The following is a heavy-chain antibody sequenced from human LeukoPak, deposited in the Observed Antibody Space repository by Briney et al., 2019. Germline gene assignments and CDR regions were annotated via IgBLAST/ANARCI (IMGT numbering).Heavy chain of an antibody. V-gene: IGHV4-39*07. CDR1: GGCISSSSYY. CDR2: IYYSGST. Sequence: SETLSLTCTVSGGCISSSSYYWGWIRQPPGKGMERIVSIYYSGSTYYNPSLKSRVTISVDTSKNQFSLKLSSVTAADTAVYYCARDQHCSGGSCYYGMDVWGQGTTVTVSS. J-gene: IGHJ6*02. D-gene: IGHD2-15*01. CDR3: ARDQHCSGGSCYYGMDV.